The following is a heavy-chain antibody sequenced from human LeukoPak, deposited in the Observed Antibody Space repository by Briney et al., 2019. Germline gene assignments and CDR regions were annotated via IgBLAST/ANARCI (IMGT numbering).Heavy chain of an antibody. J-gene: IGHJ4*02. CDR3: ARGPSGSYWVHYFDY. CDR1: GGTFSSYA. CDR2: IIPIFGTA. Sequence: GSSVKVSCKASGGTFSSYAIIWVRQAPGQGLEWMGRIIPIFGTANYAQKFQGRVTITTDESTSTAYMELSSLRSEDTAVYYCARGPSGSYWVHYFDYWGQGTLVTVSS. V-gene: IGHV1-69*05. D-gene: IGHD1-26*01.